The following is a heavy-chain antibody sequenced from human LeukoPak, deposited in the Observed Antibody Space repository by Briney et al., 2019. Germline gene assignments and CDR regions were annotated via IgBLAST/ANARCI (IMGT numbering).Heavy chain of an antibody. CDR3: ARAGGIAVAGPVAFDY. CDR2: ISSSSSYI. J-gene: IGHJ4*02. D-gene: IGHD6-19*01. V-gene: IGHV3-21*01. CDR1: GFTFSSYS. Sequence: GGSLRLSCAASGFTFSSYSMNWVRQAPGKGLEWVSSISSSSSYIYYADSVKGRFTISRDNAKNSLYLQMNSLRAEDTAVYYCARAGGIAVAGPVAFDYWGQGTLVTVSS.